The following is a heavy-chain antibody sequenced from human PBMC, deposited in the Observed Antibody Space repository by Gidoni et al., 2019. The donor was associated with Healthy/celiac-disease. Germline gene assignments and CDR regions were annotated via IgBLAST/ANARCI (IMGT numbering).Heavy chain of an antibody. J-gene: IGHJ4*02. CDR3: AQDAERSLADY. Sequence: EVQLLESGGGLVQPGGARRVSGAASGDTFSSYAMSWVRQAPGKGGEWVSAISGSGGSTYYADSVKGRFTISRDNSKNTLYLQMNSLRAEDTAVYYCAQDAERSLADYWGQGTLVTVSS. CDR2: ISGSGGST. D-gene: IGHD1-26*01. CDR1: GDTFSSYA. V-gene: IGHV3-23*01.